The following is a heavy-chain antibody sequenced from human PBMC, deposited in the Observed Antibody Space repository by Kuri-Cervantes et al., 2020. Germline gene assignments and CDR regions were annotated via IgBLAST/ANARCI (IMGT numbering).Heavy chain of an antibody. D-gene: IGHD3-10*01. CDR3: ARDLDRELFDYMDV. CDR1: GFTFSSYS. Sequence: GESLKISCAASGFTFSSYSMNWVRQAPGKGLEWVSSISSSSSYIYYADSVKGRFTISRDNAMNSLYLQMNSLRAEDTAVYYCARDLDRELFDYMDVWGKGTTVTVSS. J-gene: IGHJ6*03. CDR2: ISSSSSYI. V-gene: IGHV3-21*01.